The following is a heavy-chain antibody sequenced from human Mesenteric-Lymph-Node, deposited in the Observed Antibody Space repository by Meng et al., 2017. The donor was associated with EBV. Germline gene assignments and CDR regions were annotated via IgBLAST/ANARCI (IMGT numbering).Heavy chain of an antibody. V-gene: IGHV4-34*01. CDR3: ARGAAFLVQ. CDR1: GESSSGYY. J-gene: IGHJ4*02. Sequence: QGQLRQGGAGLLKPPETLSLTCVVYGESSSGYYWTWIRQPPGKGLEWIGEINHSGSTNYSPSLKSRVTISGDTSKKEFSLKLTSVTAADTAVYYCARGAAFLVQWGQGTLVTVSS. CDR2: INHSGST. D-gene: IGHD3-10*01.